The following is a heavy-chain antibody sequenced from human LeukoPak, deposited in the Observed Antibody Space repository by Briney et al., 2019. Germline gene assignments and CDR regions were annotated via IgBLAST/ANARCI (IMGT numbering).Heavy chain of an antibody. D-gene: IGHD3-10*01. V-gene: IGHV1-8*01. Sequence: ASVKVSCKASGYSFTSYDINWVRQATGQGLEWMGWMNPNSGNTGYAQKFQGRVTMTRSTSITTAYMELSSLGSEDTAVYYCARVQRVKFPLNYYFGYWGQGTLVTVSS. J-gene: IGHJ4*02. CDR2: MNPNSGNT. CDR1: GYSFTSYD. CDR3: ARVQRVKFPLNYYFGY.